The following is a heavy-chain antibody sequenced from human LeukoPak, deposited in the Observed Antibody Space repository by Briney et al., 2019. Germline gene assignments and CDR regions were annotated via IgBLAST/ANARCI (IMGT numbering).Heavy chain of an antibody. V-gene: IGHV3-30*02. CDR1: GFTFSSYA. CDR2: IRYDGSNK. CDR3: AGDKVVGATYFDY. D-gene: IGHD1-26*01. J-gene: IGHJ4*02. Sequence: GGSLRLSCAASGFTFSSYAMHWVRQAPGKGLEWVAFIRYDGSNKYYADSVKGRFTISRDNSKNTLYLQMNSLRAEDTAVYYCAGDKVVGATYFDYWGQGTLVTVSS.